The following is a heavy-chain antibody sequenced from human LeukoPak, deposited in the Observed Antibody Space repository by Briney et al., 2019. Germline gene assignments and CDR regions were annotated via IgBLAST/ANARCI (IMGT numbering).Heavy chain of an antibody. Sequence: SETLSLTCTVSGSSISSYYWSWIRQPPGKGLEWIGYIYYSGSTNYNPSLKSRVTISLDTSKNQFSLKLSSVTAADTAVYYCARHFYDRDFDYWGQGSLVTVSS. J-gene: IGHJ4*02. CDR3: ARHFYDRDFDY. CDR1: GSSISSYY. D-gene: IGHD3-22*01. CDR2: IYYSGST. V-gene: IGHV4-59*01.